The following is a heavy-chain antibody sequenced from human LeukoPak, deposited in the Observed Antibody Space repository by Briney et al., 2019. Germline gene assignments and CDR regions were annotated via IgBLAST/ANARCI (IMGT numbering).Heavy chain of an antibody. CDR1: GFTFGSYS. V-gene: IGHV3-21*01. CDR2: ISIKSSYT. CDR3: ARGRTPNDGSGSYYNVDY. D-gene: IGHD3-10*01. J-gene: IGHJ4*02. Sequence: GRCLRPSRSASGFTFGSYSTNSARQAPGKGLEWVSSISIKSSYTYYADSVKGRFTFSRANARNSLYLQMNSLLAQDPAVSHCARGRTPNDGSGSYYNVDYWGEGTLVTVS.